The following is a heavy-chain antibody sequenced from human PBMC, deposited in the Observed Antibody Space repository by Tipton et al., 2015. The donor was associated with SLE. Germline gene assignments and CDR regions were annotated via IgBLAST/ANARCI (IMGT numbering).Heavy chain of an antibody. J-gene: IGHJ2*01. V-gene: IGHV3-72*01. Sequence: SLRLSCAASGFTFSDHYMDWVRQAPGKGLEWVGRTRNKANSYTTEYAASVKGRFTISRDDSKNSLYLQMNSLKTEDTAVYYCAREYVMSIPKGWYFDLWGRGTLVTVSS. D-gene: IGHD6-6*01. CDR2: TRNKANSYTT. CDR3: AREYVMSIPKGWYFDL. CDR1: GFTFSDHY.